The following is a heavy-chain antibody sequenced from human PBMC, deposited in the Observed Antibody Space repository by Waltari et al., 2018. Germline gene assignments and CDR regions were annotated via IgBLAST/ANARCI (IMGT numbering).Heavy chain of an antibody. CDR3: ARDLLPVGPPDYFDY. Sequence: QVQLVESGGGVVQPGSSLRLSCAASGFTFSSYALHWLRQAPGKGLEWVAVISYDGSNKYYADSVKGRFTISRDNSKNTLYLQMNSLRAEDTAVYYCARDLLPVGPPDYFDYWGQGTLVTVSS. J-gene: IGHJ4*02. CDR2: ISYDGSNK. V-gene: IGHV3-30-3*01. CDR1: GFTFSSYA. D-gene: IGHD2-15*01.